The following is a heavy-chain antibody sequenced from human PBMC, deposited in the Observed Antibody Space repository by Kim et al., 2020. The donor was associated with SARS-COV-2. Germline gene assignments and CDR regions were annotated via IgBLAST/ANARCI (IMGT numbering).Heavy chain of an antibody. V-gene: IGHV4-4*02. CDR2: IYHSGSA. D-gene: IGHD2-15*01. J-gene: IGHJ5*02. CDR1: GGSIGSNNW. Sequence: SETLSLTCAVSGGSIGSNNWWNWVRQPPGKGLEWTGKIYHSGSADYNPSLKSRVTISVDKSKNQFSLNLTSVTAADTAVYFCAVCLPAFDSLWLDPWGQG. CDR3: AVCLPAFDSLWLDP.